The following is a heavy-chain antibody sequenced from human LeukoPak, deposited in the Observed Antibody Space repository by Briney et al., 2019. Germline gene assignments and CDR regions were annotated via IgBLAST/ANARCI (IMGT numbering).Heavy chain of an antibody. J-gene: IGHJ3*02. V-gene: IGHV3-21*01. Sequence: PGGSLRLSCAASGFTFSSYSMNWVRQAPAKGLEWVSSISSSSSYIYYADSVKGRFTISRDNAKNSLYLQMNSLRAEDTAVYYCARDREGATLNDAFDIWGQGTMVTVSS. CDR1: GFTFSSYS. CDR3: ARDREGATLNDAFDI. CDR2: ISSSSSYI. D-gene: IGHD1-26*01.